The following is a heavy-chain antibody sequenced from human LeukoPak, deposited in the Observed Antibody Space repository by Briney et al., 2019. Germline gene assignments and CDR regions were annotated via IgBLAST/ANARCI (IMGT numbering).Heavy chain of an antibody. CDR3: ARDVSSGYLGFDY. CDR1: GFTFSSCG. CDR2: IWYDGSEK. D-gene: IGHD3-22*01. V-gene: IGHV3-33*01. J-gene: IGHJ4*02. Sequence: GRSLRLSCAASGFTFSSCGMQWVRQAPGKGLEWVAAIWYDGSEKYYADSVKGRFTISRDNSKNTLYLQMNSLRAEDTAVYYCARDVSSGYLGFDYWGQGTLVTVSS.